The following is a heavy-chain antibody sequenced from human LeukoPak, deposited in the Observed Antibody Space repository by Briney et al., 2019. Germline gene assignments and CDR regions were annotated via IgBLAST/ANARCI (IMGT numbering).Heavy chain of an antibody. V-gene: IGHV1-46*01. CDR2: INPSGGST. CDR3: ARDLLLFDRQQLVPGDWFDP. CDR1: GYTFTSYY. J-gene: IGHJ5*02. D-gene: IGHD6-13*01. Sequence: GASVKVSCKASGYTFTSYYMHWVRQAPGQGLEWMGIINPSGGSTSYAQKFQGRVTMTRDMSTSTVYMELSRLRSDDTAVYYCARDLLLFDRQQLVPGDWFDPWGQGTLVTVSS.